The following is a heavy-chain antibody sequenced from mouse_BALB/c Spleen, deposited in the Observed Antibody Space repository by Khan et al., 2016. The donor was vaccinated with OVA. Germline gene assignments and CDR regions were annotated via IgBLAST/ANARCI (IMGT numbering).Heavy chain of an antibody. CDR3: AISYYGSFWYFDV. CDR2: IYPGDGRT. J-gene: IGHJ1*01. CDR1: FDTFLLYY. Sequence: QVQLQQSGLELVNPGASVKISFKASFDTFLLYYIHWVKQRPGQGLEWIGWIYPGDGRTKYNEKFKGKTTLTADKSSSTAYMLLSSLTSEYSAIYFCAISYYGSFWYFDVWGAGTMVTVSS. V-gene: IGHV1S56*01. D-gene: IGHD1-1*01.